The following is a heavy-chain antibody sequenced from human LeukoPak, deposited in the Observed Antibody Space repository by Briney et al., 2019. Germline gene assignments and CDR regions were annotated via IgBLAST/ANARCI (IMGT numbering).Heavy chain of an antibody. J-gene: IGHJ3*02. CDR3: TRYELATDAFDI. CDR1: GFTLSDHY. V-gene: IGHV3-72*01. CDR2: SRNKANRNTT. Sequence: GGSLRLSCAVSGFTLSDHYMDWVRQAPGKGLEWVGRSRNKANRNTTEYAASLKDRFSISRDDSKNSLYLRMNNLKTEDTAVYYCTRYELATDAFDIWGQGTIVTVSS. D-gene: IGHD1-7*01.